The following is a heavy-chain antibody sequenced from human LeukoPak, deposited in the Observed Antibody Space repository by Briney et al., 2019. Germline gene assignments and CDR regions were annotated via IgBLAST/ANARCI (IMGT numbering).Heavy chain of an antibody. CDR3: ATLTTHFYDRRFDAFDV. D-gene: IGHD2/OR15-2a*01. CDR2: IYPDDSDT. V-gene: IGHV5-51*01. J-gene: IGHJ3*01. CDR1: GHSLITNW. Sequence: GESLKISCKDSGHSLITNWIGWVRQMLGKGLEWMGIIYPDDSDTIYSPSFQGQVTISADKSISTAYLQWSSLKASDTAMYYCATLTTHFYDRRFDAFDVWGQGTMVIVSS.